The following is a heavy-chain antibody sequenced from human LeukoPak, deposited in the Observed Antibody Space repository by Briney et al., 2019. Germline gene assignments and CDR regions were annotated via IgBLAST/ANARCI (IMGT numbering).Heavy chain of an antibody. Sequence: PGGSLRLSCAASGFTFSSYWMSWVRQAPGKGLEWVGRIKSKTRGGTADYAVPVKGRFTISRDDSKNTLYLQMNSLKTEDTAVYYCITDPYDLTHYWGQGTLVTVSS. D-gene: IGHD3/OR15-3a*01. CDR2: IKSKTRGGTA. J-gene: IGHJ4*02. CDR1: GFTFSSYW. V-gene: IGHV3-15*01. CDR3: ITDPYDLTHY.